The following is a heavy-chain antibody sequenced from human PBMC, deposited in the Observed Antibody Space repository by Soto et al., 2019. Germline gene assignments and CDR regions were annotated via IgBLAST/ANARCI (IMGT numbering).Heavy chain of an antibody. Sequence: ASVKVSCKASGYTFTGYYMHWVRQAPGQGLEWMGWINPNSGGTNYAQKFQGWVTMTRDTSISTAYMELSRLRSDDTAVYYCARTEKYCTNGVCYGGDAFDIWGQGRMVTVSS. CDR1: GYTFTGYY. D-gene: IGHD2-8*01. CDR2: INPNSGGT. J-gene: IGHJ3*02. CDR3: ARTEKYCTNGVCYGGDAFDI. V-gene: IGHV1-2*04.